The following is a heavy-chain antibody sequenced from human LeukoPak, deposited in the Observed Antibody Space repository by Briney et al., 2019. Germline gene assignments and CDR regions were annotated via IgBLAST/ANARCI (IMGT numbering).Heavy chain of an antibody. Sequence: GGSLRLSCAASGFTFNIYSMNWVRQAPGKWLEWISYLSRSTTTIYYADSVKGRFTISRDNAKNSLYLQMNSLRAEDTAMYYCARSGWYDDFDYLGQGTLVTVSS. J-gene: IGHJ4*02. CDR3: ARSGWYDDFDY. CDR2: LSRSTTTI. D-gene: IGHD6-19*01. CDR1: GFTFNIYS. V-gene: IGHV3-48*01.